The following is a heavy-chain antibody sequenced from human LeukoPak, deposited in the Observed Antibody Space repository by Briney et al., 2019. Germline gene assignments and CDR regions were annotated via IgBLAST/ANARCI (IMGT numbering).Heavy chain of an antibody. D-gene: IGHD1-7*01. CDR1: GGSVSSGSYY. Sequence: SETLSLTCTVSGGSVSSGSYYWSWIQQPPGKGLEWIGYIYYSGSTNYNPSLKSRVTISEDMSKNQFSLRLSSVTTADTAVYYCARVPGGGTAANWGQGTMVTVSS. J-gene: IGHJ3*01. V-gene: IGHV4-61*01. CDR3: ARVPGGGTAAN. CDR2: IYYSGST.